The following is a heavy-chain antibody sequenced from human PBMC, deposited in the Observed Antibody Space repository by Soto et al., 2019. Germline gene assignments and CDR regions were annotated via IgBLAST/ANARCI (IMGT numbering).Heavy chain of an antibody. CDR3: ATGDGRFYGMDV. V-gene: IGHV1-24*01. J-gene: IGHJ6*02. CDR2: FDPEDGET. CDR1: GYTLTELS. Sequence: ASVKVSCKVSGYTLTELSMHWVRQAPGKGLEWMGGFDPEDGETIYAQKFQGRVTMTEDTSTDTAYMELSSLRSEDTAVYYCATGDGRFYGMDVWGQGTTVTVSS.